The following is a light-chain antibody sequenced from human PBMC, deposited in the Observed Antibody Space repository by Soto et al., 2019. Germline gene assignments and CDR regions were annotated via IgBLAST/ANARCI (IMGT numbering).Light chain of an antibody. CDR2: EVS. J-gene: IGLJ3*02. V-gene: IGLV2-23*02. CDR3: CSYAGSSTWV. Sequence: QSALTQPASVSGSPGQSITISCTGTSSDVGSYNLVSWYQQHPGKAPKVMIYEVSERPSGVSNRFSGSKSGNTASLTISGLQADDEADYYCCSYAGSSTWVFGGGTKLTVL. CDR1: SSDVGSYNL.